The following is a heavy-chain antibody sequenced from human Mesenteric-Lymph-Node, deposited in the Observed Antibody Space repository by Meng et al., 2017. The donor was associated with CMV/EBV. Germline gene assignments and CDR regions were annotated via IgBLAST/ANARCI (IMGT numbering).Heavy chain of an antibody. J-gene: IGHJ3*02. CDR3: ARQYCTTTCPRGAFDI. Sequence: GESLKISCAASGFTFSSYEMNWVRQAPGKGLEWVSSIDSSSSYMYYADSLKGRFTISRDNAKNSLYLQMNSLRAEDTAVYYCARQYCTTTCPRGAFDIWGQGTMVTVSS. CDR1: GFTFSSYE. V-gene: IGHV3-21*01. D-gene: IGHD2-8*01. CDR2: IDSSSSYM.